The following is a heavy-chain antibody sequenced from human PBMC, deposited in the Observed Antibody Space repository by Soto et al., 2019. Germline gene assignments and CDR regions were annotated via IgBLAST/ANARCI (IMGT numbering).Heavy chain of an antibody. D-gene: IGHD6-19*01. CDR1: GDSISSGYY. V-gene: IGHV4-38-2*01. Sequence: PSETLSLTCAVSGDSISSGYYWAWIRQPPGKGLEWIGSIYHSGTAYYNPSLKSRVIISIDTSKNQFSLKLSSVTAADTAVYYCARLTVAGPRYFDYWGQGTLVTVSS. J-gene: IGHJ4*02. CDR3: ARLTVAGPRYFDY. CDR2: IYHSGTA.